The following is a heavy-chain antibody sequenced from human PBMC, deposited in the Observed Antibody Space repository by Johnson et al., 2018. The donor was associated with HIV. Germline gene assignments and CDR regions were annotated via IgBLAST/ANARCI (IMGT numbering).Heavy chain of an antibody. CDR3: AREGSSGWYGGGDSLSAFDI. V-gene: IGHV3-30-3*01. CDR1: GFTFSSYA. D-gene: IGHD6-19*01. CDR2: ISYDGSNK. Sequence: QVLLVESGGGVVQPGRSLRLSCAASGFTFSSYAMHWVRQAPGKGLEWVAVISYDGSNKYYADSVKGRFTITRDNSKNTLYLQMNSLRAEDTAVYYCAREGSSGWYGGGDSLSAFDIWGQGTMVTVSS. J-gene: IGHJ3*02.